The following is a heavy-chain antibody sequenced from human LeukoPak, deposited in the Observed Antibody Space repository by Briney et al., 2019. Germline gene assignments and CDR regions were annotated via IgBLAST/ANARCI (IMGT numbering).Heavy chain of an antibody. Sequence: SETLSLTCAVSGVSITSHPWNWVRQPPGKGLEWIGEMYNSGTGTYMPSLRSRVTMFFDESKNHFSLKLNSVTAADTAVYYCARGGNWDFDYWGQGVLVFVSS. CDR2: MYNSGTG. V-gene: IGHV4-4*02. CDR1: GVSITSHPW. CDR3: ARGGNWDFDY. D-gene: IGHD7-27*01. J-gene: IGHJ4*02.